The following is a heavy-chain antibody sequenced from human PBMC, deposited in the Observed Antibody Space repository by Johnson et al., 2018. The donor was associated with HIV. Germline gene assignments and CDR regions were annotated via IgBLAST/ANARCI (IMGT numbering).Heavy chain of an antibody. CDR2: ISYDGSNK. Sequence: QVQLVESGGGVVQPGRSLRLSCAASGFTFSCYDMHWVRQAPGKGLEWVAVISYDGSNKYYADSVKGRFNVSRDNSKNSLYLQMNSLRTEDTALYYCGKDALYGDYEEDFAFDIWGQGTMVTVSS. J-gene: IGHJ3*02. D-gene: IGHD4-17*01. CDR1: GFTFSCYD. V-gene: IGHV3-30-3*01. CDR3: GKDALYGDYEEDFAFDI.